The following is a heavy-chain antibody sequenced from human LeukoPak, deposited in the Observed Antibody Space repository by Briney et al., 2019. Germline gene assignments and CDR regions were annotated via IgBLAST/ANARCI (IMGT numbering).Heavy chain of an antibody. CDR3: ARITVTTGSRDY. J-gene: IGHJ4*02. Sequence: SETLSLTCTVSGGSISSYCWSWIRQPPGKGLEWIGYIFYSGSTNYNPSLKSRVTISVDTSKNQFSLKLSSVTAADTAVYYCARITVTTGSRDYWGQGTLVTVSS. D-gene: IGHD4-17*01. CDR2: IFYSGST. V-gene: IGHV4-59*01. CDR1: GGSISSYC.